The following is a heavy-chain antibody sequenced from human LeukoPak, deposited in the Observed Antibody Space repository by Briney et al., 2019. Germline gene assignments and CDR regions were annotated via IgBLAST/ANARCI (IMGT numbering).Heavy chain of an antibody. V-gene: IGHV3-23*01. Sequence: GGSLRLSCAASGFTFSSYAMTWVRQAPGKGLEWVSSMSDSGVTTFYADSVKGRFSISRDNSKNTLSLQMNSLRADDTAVYYCVKAGRSLDRSTWYLFFDYWGQGTLVTVSS. CDR1: GFTFSSYA. CDR2: MSDSGVTT. J-gene: IGHJ4*02. CDR3: VKAGRSLDRSTWYLFFDY. D-gene: IGHD6-13*01.